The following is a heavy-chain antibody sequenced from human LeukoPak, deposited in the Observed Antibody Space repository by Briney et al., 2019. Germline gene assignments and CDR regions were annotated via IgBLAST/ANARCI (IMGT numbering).Heavy chain of an antibody. Sequence: TGGSLRLSCAASGFTVSSNYMSWVRQAPGKGLEWVSVIYSGGSTYYADSVKGRFSISRDNAKKSVYLQMNSLRAEDTAVYYCARDLGYIDYWGQGTLVTVSS. J-gene: IGHJ4*02. CDR2: IYSGGST. V-gene: IGHV3-53*01. CDR1: GFTVSSNY. CDR3: ARDLGYIDY.